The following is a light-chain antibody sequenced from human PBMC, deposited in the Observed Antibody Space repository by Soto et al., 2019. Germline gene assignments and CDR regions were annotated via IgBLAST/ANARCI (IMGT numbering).Light chain of an antibody. CDR3: SSYTTSTSFIL. Sequence: QSALTQPASVSGSPGQSITISCAGTMRDIGAYNLVSWYQQHPGKAPRLIFYEVRNRPSGVSNRFSGSKSGNTASLTISGLQAEDEAYYYCSSYTTSTSFILFGGGTKLTVL. CDR1: MRDIGAYNL. CDR2: EVR. J-gene: IGLJ2*01. V-gene: IGLV2-14*03.